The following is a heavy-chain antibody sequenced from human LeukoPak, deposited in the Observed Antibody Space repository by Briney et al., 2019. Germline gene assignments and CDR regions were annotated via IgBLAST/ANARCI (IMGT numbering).Heavy chain of an antibody. D-gene: IGHD3-10*01. V-gene: IGHV1-3*01. CDR1: GYTFTSYA. CDR2: IDAGNGNT. J-gene: IGHJ5*02. CDR3: ARVDIDGSGSYYGFDP. Sequence: ASVKVSCKASGYTFTSYAMHWVRQAPGQRLEWMGWIDAGNGNTKYSQKFQGRVTITRDTSASTAYMELSSLRSEDTAVYYCARVDIDGSGSYYGFDPWGQGTLVTVSS.